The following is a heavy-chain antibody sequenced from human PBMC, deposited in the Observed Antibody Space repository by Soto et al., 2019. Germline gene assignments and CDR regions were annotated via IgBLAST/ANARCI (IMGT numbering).Heavy chain of an antibody. J-gene: IGHJ4*02. CDR3: THSPEYPVFDF. Sequence: QITLKESGPTLVKPTQTLTLTCTFSGTSLTMSGVGIDWIRQPPGKALEWLALIYWDDDKRYSPSLKNRLTITKDTSRDQVVLTMTNMDPVDTATYFCTHSPEYPVFDFWGQGTLVTVSS. V-gene: IGHV2-5*02. CDR2: IYWDDDK. CDR1: GTSLTMSGVG.